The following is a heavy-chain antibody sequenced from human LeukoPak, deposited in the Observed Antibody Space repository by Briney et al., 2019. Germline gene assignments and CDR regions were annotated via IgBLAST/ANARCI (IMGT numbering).Heavy chain of an antibody. CDR2: INSDGSST. Sequence: GGSLRLSCVASGFTFSSYWMHWVRQAPGKGLVWVSRINSDGSSTSYADSVKGRFTISRDNAKNTLYLQMNSLRAEDTAVYYCARDYYDSSGYYGFDYWGQGTLVTVSS. D-gene: IGHD3-22*01. J-gene: IGHJ4*02. V-gene: IGHV3-74*01. CDR1: GFTFSSYW. CDR3: ARDYYDSSGYYGFDY.